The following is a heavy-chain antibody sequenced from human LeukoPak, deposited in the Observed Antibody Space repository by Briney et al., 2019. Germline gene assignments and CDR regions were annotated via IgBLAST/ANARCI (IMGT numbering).Heavy chain of an antibody. J-gene: IGHJ4*02. CDR1: GFTFSSYA. CDR2: IXXSGGST. CDR3: AKGGYSYGYAY. V-gene: IGHV3-23*01. D-gene: IGHD5-18*01. Sequence: GGSLRLSCAASGFTFSSYAMXXXRQXPGXXXXXXXAIXXSGGSTXXXXXVXGXFXISXXNSKNTLYLQMNSLRAEDTAVYYCAKGGYSYGYAYWGQGTLVTVSS.